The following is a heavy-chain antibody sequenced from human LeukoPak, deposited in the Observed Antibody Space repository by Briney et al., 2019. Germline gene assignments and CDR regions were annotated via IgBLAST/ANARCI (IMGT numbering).Heavy chain of an antibody. D-gene: IGHD4-17*01. CDR1: GFTFSRYW. CDR3: ARAVTSTEGY. V-gene: IGHV3-7*03. Sequence: PGGSLRLSCAASGFTFSRYWMTWVRQAPGKGLKWVASINEDGSGKHYVDSVKGRFTISRDNAQKSVYLEMNSLRAEDTAVYYCARAVTSTEGYWGQGTLVTVSS. CDR2: INEDGSGK. J-gene: IGHJ4*02.